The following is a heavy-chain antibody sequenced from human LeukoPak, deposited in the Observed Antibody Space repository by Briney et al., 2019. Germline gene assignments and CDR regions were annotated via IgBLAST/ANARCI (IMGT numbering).Heavy chain of an antibody. V-gene: IGHV1-2*02. CDR3: AXXGRGKLLGYFDY. CDR1: GYTFTSYD. D-gene: IGHD1-26*01. Sequence: ASVKVSCKASGYTFTSYDINWVRQATGQGLEWMGWINPNSGGTNYAQKLQGRVTMTRDTSISTAYMELSRLRSDDTAVYYCAXXGRGKLLGYFDYWGQGTLVTVSS. J-gene: IGHJ4*02. CDR2: INPNSGGT.